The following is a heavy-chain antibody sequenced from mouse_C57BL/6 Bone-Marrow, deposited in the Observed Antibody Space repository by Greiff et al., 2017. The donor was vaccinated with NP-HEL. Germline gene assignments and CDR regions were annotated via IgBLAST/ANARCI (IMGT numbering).Heavy chain of an antibody. J-gene: IGHJ3*01. CDR2: ISSGSSTI. Sequence: DVQLVESGGGLVKPGGSLKLSCAASGFTFSDYGMHWVRQAPEKGLEWVAYISSGSSTIYYADTVKGRFTISRDNAKNTLFLQMTSLRSEDTAMYYCARGDYYGSSYWFAYWGQGTLVTVSA. V-gene: IGHV5-17*01. CDR1: GFTFSDYG. D-gene: IGHD1-1*01. CDR3: ARGDYYGSSYWFAY.